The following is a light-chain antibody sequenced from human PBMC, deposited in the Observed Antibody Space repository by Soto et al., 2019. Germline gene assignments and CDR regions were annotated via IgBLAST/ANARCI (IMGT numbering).Light chain of an antibody. CDR2: EVS. V-gene: IGLV2-14*01. J-gene: IGLJ1*01. Sequence: QSALTQPASVSGSPGQSITISCTGTSNVIGTYNYVSWYQQHPGKAPKLMIYEVSNRPSGVSSRFSGSKSGNTASLSIAGLQAEDEADYHCSSHTSSSTIYVFGSGTKLTVL. CDR3: SSHTSSSTIYV. CDR1: SNVIGTYNY.